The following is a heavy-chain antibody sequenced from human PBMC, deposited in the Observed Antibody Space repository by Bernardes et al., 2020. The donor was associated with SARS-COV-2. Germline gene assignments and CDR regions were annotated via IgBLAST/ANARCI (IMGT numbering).Heavy chain of an antibody. CDR1: GFTFSSYA. J-gene: IGHJ4*02. CDR2: ISCSGGST. CDR3: AKAYLRVSIVVVVAATTLFDY. Sequence: GGSLRLSCAASGFTFSSYAMSWVRQAPGKGLEWVSAISCSGGSTYYADSVKGRFTISRDNSKNTLYLQMNSLRAEDTAVYYCAKAYLRVSIVVVVAATTLFDYWGQGTLVTVSS. D-gene: IGHD2-15*01. V-gene: IGHV3-23*01.